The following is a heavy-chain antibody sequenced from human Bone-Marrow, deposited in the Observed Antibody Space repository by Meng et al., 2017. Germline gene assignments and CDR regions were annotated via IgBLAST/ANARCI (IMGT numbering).Heavy chain of an antibody. CDR1: GVSIRSINYY. J-gene: IGHJ5*02. CDR3: ARQAPTPPASFDP. Sequence: QLQLQESGPGLVKPSETLSLTCTVSGVSIRSINYYWGWIRQPPGKGLEWLGTISYGGSTYYNSSLKSRVTISLDTSKNQISLKLSSVTAADTAVYYCARQAPTPPASFDPWGQGTLVTVSS. V-gene: IGHV4-39*01. CDR2: ISYGGST.